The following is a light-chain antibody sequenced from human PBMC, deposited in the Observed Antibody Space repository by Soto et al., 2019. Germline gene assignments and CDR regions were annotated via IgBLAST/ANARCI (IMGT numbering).Light chain of an antibody. CDR3: QKYNSAPWT. V-gene: IGKV1-27*01. J-gene: IGKJ1*01. CDR2: TAS. Sequence: DIQMTQSPSSLSASVGDRVTITCRASQGIRNYLAWYQQKPGKVPKLLIYTASALQSGVPSRFSGSGSGTDFTLTISSLQPEDVATYYCQKYNSAPWTFGPGTKVDIK. CDR1: QGIRNY.